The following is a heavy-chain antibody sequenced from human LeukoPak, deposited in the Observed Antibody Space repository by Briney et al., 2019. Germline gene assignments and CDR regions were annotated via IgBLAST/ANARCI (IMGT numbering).Heavy chain of an antibody. J-gene: IGHJ4*02. Sequence: PGGSLRLSCAASGFTFSSYWMSWVRQAPGKGREWVANIKKDGSEKYYVDSVKGRFTISRDNAKNSLYLQMNSLRAEDTAVYYCARMTAIRLYFDYWGQGTLVTVSS. CDR3: ARMTAIRLYFDY. CDR1: GFTFSSYW. CDR2: IKKDGSEK. D-gene: IGHD2-21*02. V-gene: IGHV3-7*01.